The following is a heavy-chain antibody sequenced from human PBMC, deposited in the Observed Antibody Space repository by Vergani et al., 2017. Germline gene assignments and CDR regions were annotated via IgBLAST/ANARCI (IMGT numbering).Heavy chain of an antibody. CDR3: ARLRYRDXASTGYRLEGMDI. D-gene: IGHD3-9*01. CDR2: IYSTGST. V-gene: IGHV4-59*13. CDR1: GGSFNTYY. J-gene: IGHJ6*02. Sequence: QVQLEESGPGLVKPSETLSLTCTVSGGSFNTYYWSWIRQSPGKGLEWIGYIYSTGSTNYNPYLNSRVTMSVDTSKNQVSLKLRAVTAGDTGVYFCARLRYRDXASTGYRLEGMDIWGQGTTVTISS.